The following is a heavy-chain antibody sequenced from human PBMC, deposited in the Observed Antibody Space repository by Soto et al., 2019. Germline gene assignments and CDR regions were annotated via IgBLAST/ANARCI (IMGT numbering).Heavy chain of an antibody. D-gene: IGHD3-9*01. CDR3: ARDDWGRNTRAFDP. J-gene: IGHJ5*02. CDR2: VYSTGTI. CDR1: GDFISYYS. Sequence: SETLSLTCTVSGDFISYYSWAWIRQPAGKGLEWIGRVYSTGTIFYNPSLKNRATMSVDTSKNQFSLKLTSVNAADTAVYYCARDDWGRNTRAFDPWGQGTLVTVSS. V-gene: IGHV4-4*07.